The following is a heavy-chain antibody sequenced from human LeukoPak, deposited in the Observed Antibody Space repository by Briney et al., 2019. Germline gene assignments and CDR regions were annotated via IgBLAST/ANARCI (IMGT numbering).Heavy chain of an antibody. CDR2: IYHSGST. CDR3: ARDQLRGVNY. J-gene: IGHJ4*02. Sequence: SETLSLTCTVSGYSISSGYYWGWIRQPPGKGLEWIGSIYHSGSTYYNPSLKSRVTISVGTSKNQFSLKLSSVTAADTAVYYCARDQLRGVNYWGQGTLVTVSS. V-gene: IGHV4-38-2*02. D-gene: IGHD3-10*01. CDR1: GYSISSGYY.